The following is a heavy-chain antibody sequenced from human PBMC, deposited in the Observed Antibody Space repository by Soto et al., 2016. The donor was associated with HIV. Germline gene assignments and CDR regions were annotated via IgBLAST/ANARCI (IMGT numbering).Heavy chain of an antibody. CDR2: IIPILGVT. V-gene: IGHV1-69*10. D-gene: IGHD3-22*01. Sequence: QFHLVQSGAEVKKPGSSVKVSCKASGGTFSTFGISWVRQAPGQGLEWRGGIIPILGVTNYGRKFQGRVTITADKFTTTTYMELRSLRSDDTAVYYCARDPATGFDSSGPRDNYYYYMDVWGKGTTVTVSS. J-gene: IGHJ6*03. CDR1: GGTFSTFG. CDR3: ARDPATGFDSSGPRDNYYYYMDV.